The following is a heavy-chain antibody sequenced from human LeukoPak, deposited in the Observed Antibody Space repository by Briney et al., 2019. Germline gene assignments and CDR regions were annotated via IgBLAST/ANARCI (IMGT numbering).Heavy chain of an antibody. D-gene: IGHD3-10*01. CDR3: ARAGGDWYFDL. CDR1: GGSISSYY. Sequence: PSETLSLTCTVSGGSISSYYWSWIRQPPGKGLEWIGYIYYSGSTNYNPSLKSRVTISVDTSKNQFSLKLSSVTAADTAVYYCARAGGDWYFDLWGRGTLVTVSS. V-gene: IGHV4-59*01. CDR2: IYYSGST. J-gene: IGHJ2*01.